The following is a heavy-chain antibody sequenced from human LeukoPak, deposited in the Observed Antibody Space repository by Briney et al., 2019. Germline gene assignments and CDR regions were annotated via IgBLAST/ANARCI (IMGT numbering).Heavy chain of an antibody. D-gene: IGHD1-26*01. CDR3: AREVRRGSDYFDY. CDR2: ISTSSTTI. J-gene: IGHJ4*02. Sequence: GGSLRLSCAASGFTFSSYDMNWVRQAPGKGLEWVAWISTSSTTIHYADSVKGRFTISRDNAKNSLYLQMNSLRAEDTAFYYCAREVRRGSDYFDYWGQGTLVTVSS. V-gene: IGHV3-48*01. CDR1: GFTFSSYD.